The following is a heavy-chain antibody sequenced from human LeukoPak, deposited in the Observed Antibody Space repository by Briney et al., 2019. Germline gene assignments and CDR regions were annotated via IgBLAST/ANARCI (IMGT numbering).Heavy chain of an antibody. CDR1: GFTFSSYE. Sequence: GGSLRLSCAASGFTFSSYEMNWVRQAPGKGLEWVSYISSSGSTIYYADSVKGRFTISRDNAKNSLYLQMNSLRAEDTAVYYCARDYRASGYDILTGYRPFDYWGQGTLVTVSS. J-gene: IGHJ4*02. CDR2: ISSSGSTI. V-gene: IGHV3-48*03. D-gene: IGHD3-9*01. CDR3: ARDYRASGYDILTGYRPFDY.